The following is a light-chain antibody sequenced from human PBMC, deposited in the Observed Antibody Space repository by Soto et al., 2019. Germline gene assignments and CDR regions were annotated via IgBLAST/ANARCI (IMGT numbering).Light chain of an antibody. V-gene: IGKV3-11*01. Sequence: EVVMTQSPATLSVSPGERATLSCRVSQSVSSNLAWYQQKPGQAPRLLIYDASNRATGIPARFSGSGSGTDFTLTISSLEPEDFAVYYCQQRSNWPPITFCQVTRLEI. CDR2: DAS. CDR1: QSVSSN. CDR3: QQRSNWPPIT. J-gene: IGKJ5*01.